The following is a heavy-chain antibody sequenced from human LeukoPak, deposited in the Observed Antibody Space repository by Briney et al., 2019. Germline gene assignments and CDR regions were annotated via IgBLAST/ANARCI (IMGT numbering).Heavy chain of an antibody. J-gene: IGHJ4*02. CDR1: GFTFSSYA. CDR3: AKGDEYYDFWSGYRHNFDY. CDR2: ISGSGGST. D-gene: IGHD3-3*01. Sequence: GGSLRLSCAASGFTFSSYAMSWVRQAPGKGLEWVSAISGSGGSTYYADSAKGRFTISRDNSKNTLYLQMNSLRAEDTAVYYCAKGDEYYDFWSGYRHNFDYWGQGTLVTVSS. V-gene: IGHV3-23*01.